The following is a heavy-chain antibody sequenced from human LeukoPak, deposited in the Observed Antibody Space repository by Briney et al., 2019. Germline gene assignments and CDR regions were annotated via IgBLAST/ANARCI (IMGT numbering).Heavy chain of an antibody. CDR1: GGSISSYPYD. V-gene: IGHV4-39*01. Sequence: PPETLSLTCTVSGGSISSYPYDWGWVRQPPGKGLEYIGSISFSGSTYYNPSLQSRVTISTDASKNQFSLQMVSVTAADTAVYYCARHLSQGDGNKRGFDYWGQGTLVTVSS. D-gene: IGHD5-24*01. J-gene: IGHJ4*02. CDR3: ARHLSQGDGNKRGFDY. CDR2: ISFSGST.